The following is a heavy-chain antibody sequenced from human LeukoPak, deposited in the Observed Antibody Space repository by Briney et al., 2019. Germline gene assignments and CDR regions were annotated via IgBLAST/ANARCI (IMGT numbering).Heavy chain of an antibody. V-gene: IGHV1-46*01. CDR3: ARGDRIVGATRPMGFDY. J-gene: IGHJ4*02. CDR2: INPSGGST. Sequence: ASVKVSCKASGYTFTSYYMHWVRQAPGQGLEWMGIINPSGGSTSYAQKFQGRVTMTRDTSTSTVYMELSSLRSEDTAVYYCARGDRIVGATRPMGFDYWGQGTLVTVSS. CDR1: GYTFTSYY. D-gene: IGHD1-26*01.